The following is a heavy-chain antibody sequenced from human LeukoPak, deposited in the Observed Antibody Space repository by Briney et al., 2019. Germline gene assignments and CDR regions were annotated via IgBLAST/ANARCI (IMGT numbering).Heavy chain of an antibody. D-gene: IGHD4-17*01. CDR1: GFTFSSYW. CDR2: INSDGSST. CDR3: ARDRYGDYIKFDP. Sequence: PGGSLSLSFAASGFTFSSYWRHWFRQAPGKGLVWVSRINSDGSSTSDADSVKGRFTISRDNAKNTLYLQMNSLRAEDTAVYYCARDRYGDYIKFDPWGQGTLVTVSS. V-gene: IGHV3-74*01. J-gene: IGHJ5*02.